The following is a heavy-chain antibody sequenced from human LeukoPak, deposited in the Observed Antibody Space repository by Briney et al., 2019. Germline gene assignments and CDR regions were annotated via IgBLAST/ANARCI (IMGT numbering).Heavy chain of an antibody. J-gene: IGHJ6*03. CDR2: INPNSGGT. CDR1: GYTFTSYD. CDR3: ARDPICSSTSCSYYYYMDV. D-gene: IGHD2-2*01. Sequence: ASVKVSCKASGYTFTSYDINWVRQAPGQGLEWMGWINPNSGGTNYAQKFQGRVTMIRDTSIRTAYMELRRLRSDDTAVYYCARDPICSSTSCSYYYYMDVWGKGTTVTVSS. V-gene: IGHV1-2*02.